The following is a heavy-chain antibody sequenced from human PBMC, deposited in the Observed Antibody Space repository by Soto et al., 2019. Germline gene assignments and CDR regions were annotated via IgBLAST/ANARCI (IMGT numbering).Heavy chain of an antibody. Sequence: QVLLQESGPGLVQPSQTLSLSCTVSCVSVISERFSWNWIRQHPGKGLEWMGYIFSLGVNFYNPYFRCRVFMSVDASKNKFSLRLRSVTAADPAVYYCARTTAVWGKGTPVTVSA. D-gene: IGHD1-1*01. J-gene: IGHJ6*04. CDR1: CVSVISERFS. CDR3: ARTTAV. CDR2: IFSLGVN. V-gene: IGHV4-31*03.